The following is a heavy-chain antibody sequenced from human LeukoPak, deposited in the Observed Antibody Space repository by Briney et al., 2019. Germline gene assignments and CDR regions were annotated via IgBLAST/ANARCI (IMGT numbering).Heavy chain of an antibody. CDR1: GYTFTSYD. J-gene: IGHJ4*02. CDR2: MNPNSGNT. CDR3: ARDGEVAVAGDY. D-gene: IGHD6-19*01. Sequence: ASVKVSCKASGYTFTSYDINWVRQATGQGLEWMGWMNPNSGNTGYAQKFQGRVTMTRNTSISTAYMELSSLRSEDTAVYYCARDGEVAVAGDYWGQGTLVTVSS. V-gene: IGHV1-8*01.